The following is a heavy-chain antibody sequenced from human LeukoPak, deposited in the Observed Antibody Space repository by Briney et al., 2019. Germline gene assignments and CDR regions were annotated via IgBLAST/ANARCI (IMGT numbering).Heavy chain of an antibody. CDR2: INPNSGDT. CDR1: GYTFTGYY. D-gene: IGHD2-21*02. J-gene: IGHJ4*02. Sequence: ASVKVSCKASGYTFTGYYMHWVRQAPGQGLERMGRINPNSGDTNYAQKFQGRVTMTRDTSISTAYMELSRLRSDDTAVYYCARDYCGGDCFPDYWGQGTLVTVSS. V-gene: IGHV1-2*06. CDR3: ARDYCGGDCFPDY.